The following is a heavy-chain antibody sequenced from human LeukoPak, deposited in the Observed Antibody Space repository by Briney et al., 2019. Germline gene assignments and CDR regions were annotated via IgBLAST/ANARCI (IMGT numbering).Heavy chain of an antibody. CDR2: INHSGST. V-gene: IGHV4-38-2*02. J-gene: IGHJ5*02. D-gene: IGHD2-2*01. CDR3: ARPLGYCSSTSCYGDNWFDP. CDR1: GYSISSGYY. Sequence: PSETLSLTCTVSGYSISSGYYWSWIRQPPGKGLEWIGEINHSGSTNYNPSLKSRVTISVDTSKNQFSLKLSSVTAADTAVYYCARPLGYCSSTSCYGDNWFDPWGQGTLVTVSS.